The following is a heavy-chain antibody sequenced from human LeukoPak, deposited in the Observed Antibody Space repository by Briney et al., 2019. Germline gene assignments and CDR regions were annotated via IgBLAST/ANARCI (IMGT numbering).Heavy chain of an antibody. D-gene: IGHD2-21*01. J-gene: IGHJ4*02. CDR1: GFTFSSYS. CDR3: ARTVVVITRFDY. V-gene: IGHV3-21*01. Sequence: GGSLRLSCAASGFTFSSYSMNWVRQAPGKGLEWVSSISSSSSYIYYADSVKGRFPISRDNAKNSLYLQMDSLRAEDTAVYYCARTVVVITRFDYWGQGTLVTVSS. CDR2: ISSSSSYI.